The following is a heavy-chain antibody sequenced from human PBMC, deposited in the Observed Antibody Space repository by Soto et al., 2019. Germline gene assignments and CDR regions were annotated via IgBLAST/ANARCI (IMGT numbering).Heavy chain of an antibody. CDR3: ARPGGSYDPMTLAPDY. CDR2: ISYDGSNK. D-gene: IGHD1-26*01. J-gene: IGHJ4*02. V-gene: IGHV3-30*03. CDR1: GFTFSSFG. Sequence: LRLSCAASGFTFSSFGMHWVRQAPGKGLEWVTLISYDGSNKFYADSVKGRFTISRDNSKNTLYLQMNSLRAEDTAVYYCARPGGSYDPMTLAPDYWGQGTLVTVSS.